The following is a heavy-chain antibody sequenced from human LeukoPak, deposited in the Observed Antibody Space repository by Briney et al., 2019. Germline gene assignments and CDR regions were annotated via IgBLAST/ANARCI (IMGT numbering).Heavy chain of an antibody. D-gene: IGHD3-22*01. CDR2: ISGSSKVI. Sequence: GGSLRLSCAASGFTFSTYSMNWVRQAPGKGLEWISYISGSSKVIYYADSVRGRFTISRDNAENLLYLQMNSLRDDDTAVYFCARDFDASGYTFDLWGQGALVTVSS. CDR1: GFTFSTYS. V-gene: IGHV3-48*02. CDR3: ARDFDASGYTFDL. J-gene: IGHJ4*02.